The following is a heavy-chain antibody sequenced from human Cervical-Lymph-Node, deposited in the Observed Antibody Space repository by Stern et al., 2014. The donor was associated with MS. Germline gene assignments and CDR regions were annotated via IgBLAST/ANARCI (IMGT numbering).Heavy chain of an antibody. CDR2: IDWDGVNT. Sequence: EVQLVESGGAVVQPGGSLRLSCAASGFNFGDQTMYWVRQTPGKGPEWVSLIDWDGVNTLYADSVKGRFTISRDNSKNSLFLQMNSLRTEDTAVYYCTKDMAYWGQGTLVTVSS. J-gene: IGHJ4*02. CDR1: GFNFGDQT. CDR3: TKDMAY. V-gene: IGHV3-43*01.